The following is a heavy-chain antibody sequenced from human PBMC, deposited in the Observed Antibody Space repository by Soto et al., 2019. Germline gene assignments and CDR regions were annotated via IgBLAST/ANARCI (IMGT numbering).Heavy chain of an antibody. CDR1: GFTFSSYA. D-gene: IGHD3-10*01. Sequence: EVQLLESGGGLVQTWGSLRLSCAASGFTFSSYAMSWVRQAPGKGLEWVSAISGSGGSTYYADSVKGLVTISRDNSKNTLYLQMNSLRAEDTAVYYCAKGDALLWFGQYYFDYWGQGTLVTVSS. CDR2: ISGSGGST. J-gene: IGHJ4*02. V-gene: IGHV3-23*01. CDR3: AKGDALLWFGQYYFDY.